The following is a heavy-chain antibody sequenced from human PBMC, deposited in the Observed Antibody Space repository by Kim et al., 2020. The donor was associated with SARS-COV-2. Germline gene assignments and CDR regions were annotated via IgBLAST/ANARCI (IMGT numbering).Heavy chain of an antibody. CDR2: IYYSGST. CDR1: SDSISSYY. D-gene: IGHD2-2*01. V-gene: IGHV4-59*01. Sequence: SETLSLTCSVSSDSISSYYCSWIRQLPGKGLEWLGYIYYSGSTDYNPSLKTRVTISWDTSRNQFSLDLTSVTEADTAVYYCARSEGRASWHQFDSWGQG. CDR3: ARSEGRASWHQFDS. J-gene: IGHJ4*02.